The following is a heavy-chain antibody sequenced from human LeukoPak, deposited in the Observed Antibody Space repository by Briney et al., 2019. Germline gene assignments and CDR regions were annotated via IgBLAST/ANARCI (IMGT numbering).Heavy chain of an antibody. Sequence: SVKVSCKASGGTFSSYAISWVRQAPGQGLEWMGGIIPIFGTANYAQKFQGRVTITADKSTSTAYMELSSLRSEDTAAYYCARELRYFDWLGPFDPWGQGTLVTVSS. CDR3: ARELRYFDWLGPFDP. V-gene: IGHV1-69*06. D-gene: IGHD3-9*01. CDR2: IIPIFGTA. CDR1: GGTFSSYA. J-gene: IGHJ5*02.